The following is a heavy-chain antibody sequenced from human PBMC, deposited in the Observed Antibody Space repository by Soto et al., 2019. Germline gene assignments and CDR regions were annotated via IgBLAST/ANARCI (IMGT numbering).Heavy chain of an antibody. CDR1: GGSISSGGSS. Sequence: SETLSLTCAVSGGSISSGGSSWSWIRQPPGKGLEWIGYIYYSGSTYYNPSLKSRVTISVDTSKNQFSLKLSSVTAADTAVYYCARADRTLYDSSGYYHYWGQGTLVTVS. J-gene: IGHJ4*02. CDR3: ARADRTLYDSSGYYHY. V-gene: IGHV4-31*11. D-gene: IGHD3-22*01. CDR2: IYYSGST.